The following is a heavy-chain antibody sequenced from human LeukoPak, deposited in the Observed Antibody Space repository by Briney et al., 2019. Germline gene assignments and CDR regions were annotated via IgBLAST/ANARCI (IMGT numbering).Heavy chain of an antibody. CDR2: IIPIFGTA. D-gene: IGHD6-6*01. CDR3: ARGIRRSSSSWYFDY. CDR1: GGTFSSYA. V-gene: IGHV1-69*05. Sequence: ASVKVSCKDSGGTFSSYAISWVRQAPGQGLEWIGGIIPIFGTANYAQKFQGRVTITTDESTSTAYMELSSLRSEDTAVYYCARGIRRSSSSWYFDYWGQGTLVTVSS. J-gene: IGHJ4*02.